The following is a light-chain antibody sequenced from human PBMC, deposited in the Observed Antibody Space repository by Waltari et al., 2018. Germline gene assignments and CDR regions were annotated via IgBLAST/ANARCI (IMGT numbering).Light chain of an antibody. V-gene: IGKV3-15*01. CDR2: GAS. CDR3: QQYNSWPLT. J-gene: IGKJ3*01. Sequence: EIVMTQSPATLSVSPGERATLSCRASQSVSSNLAWYQQKPGQAPRLLIYGASTRATGIPARFSGSVSGTEFTLTISSMQSEDFAVYYCQQYNSWPLTFGPGTKVDIK. CDR1: QSVSSN.